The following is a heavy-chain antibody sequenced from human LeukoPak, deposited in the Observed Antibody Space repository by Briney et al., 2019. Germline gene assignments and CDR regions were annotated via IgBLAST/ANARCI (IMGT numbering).Heavy chain of an antibody. Sequence: GGSLRLSCAASGFTFSSYGMHWVRQAPGKGLEWVAVIWYDGSNKYYADSVKGRFTISRDNSKNALYLQMNSLRAEDTAVHYCASGSYYAFNYWGQGTLVTVSS. D-gene: IGHD1-26*01. CDR1: GFTFSSYG. V-gene: IGHV3-33*01. CDR3: ASGSYYAFNY. J-gene: IGHJ4*02. CDR2: IWYDGSNK.